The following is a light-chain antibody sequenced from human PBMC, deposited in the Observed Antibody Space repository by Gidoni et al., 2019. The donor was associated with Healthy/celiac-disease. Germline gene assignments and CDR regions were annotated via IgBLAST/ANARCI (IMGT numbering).Light chain of an antibody. Sequence: DIQMTQSPSSLSASVGDRVTITCQASQDISNYLNWYQQKPGKAPKLLIYDASNLETGVPSSFSGSGSGTDFTFTISSLQPEDIATYSCQQYDNLLPTFGQGTRLEIK. CDR3: QQYDNLLPT. J-gene: IGKJ5*01. CDR2: DAS. CDR1: QDISNY. V-gene: IGKV1-33*01.